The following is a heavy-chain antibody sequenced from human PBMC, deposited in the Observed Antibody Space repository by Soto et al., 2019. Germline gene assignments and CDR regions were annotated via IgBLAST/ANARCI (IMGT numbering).Heavy chain of an antibody. J-gene: IGHJ4*02. V-gene: IGHV3-23*01. CDR2: VSIGGST. CDR1: GFTFSSYA. Sequence: GGSLRLSCAASGFTFSSYAMGWVRQGPGKGLEWVAVVSIGGSTHYADSVRGRFTISRDNSKNTLSLQMNSLTAEDTAVYFCAKRRGAGGHFDYWGQGAMVTVYS. D-gene: IGHD2-15*01. CDR3: AKRRGAGGHFDY.